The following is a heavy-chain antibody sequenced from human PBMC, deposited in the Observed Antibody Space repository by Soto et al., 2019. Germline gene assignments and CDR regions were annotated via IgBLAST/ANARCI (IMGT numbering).Heavy chain of an antibody. CDR1: GYTFTNYY. CDR3: AREASKYSGMDV. Sequence: ASVKVSCKASGYTFTNYYMHWVRQAPGQGLEWMGVINPSGGSTTYAQKFQGRVTMTRDTSTSTVYMELSSLISEDTTEYYCAREASKYSGMDVWGRGTTVTVSS. D-gene: IGHD2-21*01. V-gene: IGHV1-46*01. CDR2: INPSGGST. J-gene: IGHJ6*02.